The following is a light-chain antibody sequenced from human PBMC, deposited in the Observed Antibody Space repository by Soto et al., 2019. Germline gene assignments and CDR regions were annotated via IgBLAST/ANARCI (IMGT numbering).Light chain of an antibody. CDR3: AAWDDSLNAYV. V-gene: IGLV1-47*02. J-gene: IGLJ1*01. CDR2: NNN. CDR1: SSNIGSNF. Sequence: QSVLTQPPSASGTPGQRVSISCSGSSSNIGSNFVCWYIQIPGTAPKLLIYNNNQRPSGVPDRFSGSKSGTSASLAISGLRSEDEGDYYCAAWDDSLNAYVFGTGTKVTVL.